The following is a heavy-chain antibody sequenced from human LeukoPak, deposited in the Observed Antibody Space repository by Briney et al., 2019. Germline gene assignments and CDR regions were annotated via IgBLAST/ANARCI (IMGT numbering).Heavy chain of an antibody. CDR1: GFTFSSYA. V-gene: IGHV3-23*01. D-gene: IGHD1-26*01. CDR3: ARDLEWELGYFDS. CDR2: ISGSGGST. J-gene: IGHJ4*02. Sequence: QPGGSLRLSCAASGFTFSSYAMSWVRQAPGKGLEWVSAISGSGGSTYYADSVKGRFTISRDNPKNSLYLQMNSLRAEDTAVYYCARDLEWELGYFDSWGQGTLVTVSS.